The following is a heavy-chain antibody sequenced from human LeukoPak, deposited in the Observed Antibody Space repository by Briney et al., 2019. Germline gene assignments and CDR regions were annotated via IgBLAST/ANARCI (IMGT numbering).Heavy chain of an antibody. CDR1: GCSFTSYW. Sequence: GESLKISCKGSGCSFTSYWIGWVRQMPGKGLEWMGIIYPGDSDTRYSPSFQGQVTISADKSISTAYLQWSSLKASDTAMYYCARGNYYDSSGYKYWGQGTLVTVSS. D-gene: IGHD3-22*01. J-gene: IGHJ4*02. CDR3: ARGNYYDSSGYKY. V-gene: IGHV5-51*01. CDR2: IYPGDSDT.